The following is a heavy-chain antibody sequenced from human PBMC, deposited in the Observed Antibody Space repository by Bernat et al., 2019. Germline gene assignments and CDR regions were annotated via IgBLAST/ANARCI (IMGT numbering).Heavy chain of an antibody. CDR3: ASFTVTTGNFDY. Sequence: EVQLVESGGGVVQPGGSLILSCAASGFTFDDYAMHWVRQAPGKGLEWVSLLSGDGGSTYYADSVKGRFTISRDNSKNSLYLQMNSLRTEDTALYYCASFTVTTGNFDYWGQGTLVTVSS. D-gene: IGHD4-17*01. V-gene: IGHV3-43*02. J-gene: IGHJ4*02. CDR2: LSGDGGST. CDR1: GFTFDDYA.